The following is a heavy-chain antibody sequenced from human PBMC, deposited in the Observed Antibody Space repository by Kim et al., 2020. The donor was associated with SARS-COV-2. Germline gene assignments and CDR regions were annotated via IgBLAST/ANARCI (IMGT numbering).Heavy chain of an antibody. D-gene: IGHD2-21*02. CDR3: AAYCGGDCYGKGGYV. Sequence: GGSLRLSCAASGFSFSSYGMQWVRQAPGKGLEWVAVIWYDGNTKDYADSVKGRFTISRDNSKNTLYLQMNSLRAEDTAVYYCAAYCGGDCYGKGGYVWGKGTTVTVSS. J-gene: IGHJ6*04. CDR2: IWYDGNTK. V-gene: IGHV3-33*01. CDR1: GFSFSSYG.